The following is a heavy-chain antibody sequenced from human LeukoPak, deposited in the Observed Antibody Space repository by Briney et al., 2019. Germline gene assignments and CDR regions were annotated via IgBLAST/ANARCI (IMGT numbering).Heavy chain of an antibody. CDR2: IYTSGST. D-gene: IGHD3-22*01. V-gene: IGHV4-4*07. J-gene: IGHJ4*02. CDR3: ARDSMGALDYYDSSGYAL. Sequence: SETLSLTCAASGCSISSYYWSWIRQPAGKGLEWIGRIYTSGSTNYNHSLKSRVTMSVDTSKNQFSLKLSSVTAADTAVYYCARDSMGALDYYDSSGYALWGQGTLVTVSS. CDR1: GCSISSYY.